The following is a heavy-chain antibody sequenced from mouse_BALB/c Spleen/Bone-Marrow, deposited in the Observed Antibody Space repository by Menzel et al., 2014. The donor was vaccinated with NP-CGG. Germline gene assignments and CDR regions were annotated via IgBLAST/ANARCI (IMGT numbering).Heavy chain of an antibody. Sequence: EVHLVESGGDLVKPGGSLKLSCAASGFTFSTYGMSWVRQTPDKRLEWAATISSGGSSTYYSDSVKGRFTISRDNAKNTLYLQMSSLKSEDTAMYCCARQTYYDYDGSFDCWGQGTTLTVST. CDR2: ISSGGSST. V-gene: IGHV5-6*01. D-gene: IGHD2-4*01. CDR3: ARQTYYDYDGSFDC. CDR1: GFTFSTYG. J-gene: IGHJ2*01.